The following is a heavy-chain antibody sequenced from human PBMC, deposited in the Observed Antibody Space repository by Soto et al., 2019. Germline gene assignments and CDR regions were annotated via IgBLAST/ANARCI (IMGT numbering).Heavy chain of an antibody. V-gene: IGHV4-30-4*01. CDR3: ASVDTAMAKRSHY. CDR2: INYCGST. Sequence: QVQLQESGPGLVKPSETLSLTCTVSGGTISSGDNYWSWIPQPPGKDLAWIGHINYCGSTYYNPSLMSRVTISVDTSKNQFTRKLCSVTAADTAVFYCASVDTAMAKRSHYWGQGTLVTVSS. J-gene: IGHJ4*02. D-gene: IGHD5-18*01. CDR1: GGTISSGDNY.